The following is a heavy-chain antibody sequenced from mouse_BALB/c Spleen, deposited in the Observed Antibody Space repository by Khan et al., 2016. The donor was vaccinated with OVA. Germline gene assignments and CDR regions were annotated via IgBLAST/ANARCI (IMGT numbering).Heavy chain of an antibody. CDR1: GYTFTDYV. CDR2: IYPGSDST. J-gene: IGHJ3*01. D-gene: IGHD4-1*01. CDR3: ARAGWDVFAY. V-gene: IGHV1-77*01. Sequence: VQLQASGPELVKPGASVKMSCKASGYTFTDYVMNWVKQRNGQGLEWIGQIYPGSDSTYYNEKFKGKATLTADRYSSTAYMQLSNLTSEDSAVYFCARAGWDVFAYWGQGTLVTVSA.